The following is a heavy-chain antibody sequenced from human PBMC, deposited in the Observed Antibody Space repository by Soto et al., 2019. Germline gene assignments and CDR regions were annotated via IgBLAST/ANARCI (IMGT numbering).Heavy chain of an antibody. CDR2: INAGNGNT. CDR3: ARDPINTMVRGPYYYYGMDV. Sequence: EASVKVSCKASGYTFTSYAMHWVRQAPGQRLEWMGWINAGNGNTKYSQKFQGRVTITRDTSASTAYMELSSLRSEDTAVYYCARDPINTMVRGPYYYYGMDVWGQGTTVTVSS. CDR1: GYTFTSYA. V-gene: IGHV1-3*01. D-gene: IGHD3-10*01. J-gene: IGHJ6*02.